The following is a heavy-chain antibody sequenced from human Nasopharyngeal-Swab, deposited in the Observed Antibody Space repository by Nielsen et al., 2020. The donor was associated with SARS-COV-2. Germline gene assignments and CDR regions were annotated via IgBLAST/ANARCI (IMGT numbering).Heavy chain of an antibody. CDR1: GFTFDDYA. J-gene: IGHJ5*02. CDR2: ISWHSGTI. D-gene: IGHD6-13*01. Sequence: GGSLRLSCAASGFTFDDYAMHWVRKAPGEGLEWVSGISWHSGTIGYADSVKGRFTISRDNAKNSLFLQMNSLRTEDTALYDCARDAARSWYNWFDPWGQGTLVTVSS. V-gene: IGHV3-9*01. CDR3: ARDAARSWYNWFDP.